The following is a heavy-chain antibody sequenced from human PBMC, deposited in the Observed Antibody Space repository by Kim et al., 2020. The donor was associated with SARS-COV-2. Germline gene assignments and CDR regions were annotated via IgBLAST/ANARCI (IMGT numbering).Heavy chain of an antibody. CDR1: GGSFSGYY. V-gene: IGHV4-34*01. CDR3: ARGRQRGYSYGYGSRCDY. Sequence: SETLSLTCAVYGGSFSGYYWSWIRQPPGKGLEWIEEINHSGSTNYNPSLKSRVTISVDTSKNQFSLKLSSVTAADTAVYYCARGRQRGYSYGYGSRCDYWGQGTLVTVSS. J-gene: IGHJ4*02. CDR2: INHSGST. D-gene: IGHD5-18*01.